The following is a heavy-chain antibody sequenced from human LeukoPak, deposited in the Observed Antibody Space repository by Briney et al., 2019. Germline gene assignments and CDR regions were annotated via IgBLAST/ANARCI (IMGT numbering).Heavy chain of an antibody. D-gene: IGHD4-17*01. Sequence: ASVKVSCKASGYTFTGYYMHWVRQAPGQGLEWMGWINPNSGGTIYAQMFQGRVTMTRDTSISTAYMEVSRLRSDDTAVYYCARVRENYGDYPLEGAFDIWGQGTMVTVSS. V-gene: IGHV1-2*02. CDR1: GYTFTGYY. CDR3: ARVRENYGDYPLEGAFDI. J-gene: IGHJ3*02. CDR2: INPNSGGT.